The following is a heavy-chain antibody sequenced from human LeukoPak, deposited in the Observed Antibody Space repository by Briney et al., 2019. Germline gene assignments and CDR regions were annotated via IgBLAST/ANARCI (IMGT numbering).Heavy chain of an antibody. Sequence: PSETLSLTCSVSGGFISNHYWSWLRQPPGKGPEWIGYIYCSGTTNYNPSLKSRVTISVDTSKNQFSLKLSSVTAADTAVYYCARSILHSGGSCCWYYFDYWGQGTLVTVSS. D-gene: IGHD2-15*01. V-gene: IGHV4-59*11. J-gene: IGHJ4*02. CDR1: GGFISNHY. CDR3: ARSILHSGGSCCWYYFDY. CDR2: IYCSGTT.